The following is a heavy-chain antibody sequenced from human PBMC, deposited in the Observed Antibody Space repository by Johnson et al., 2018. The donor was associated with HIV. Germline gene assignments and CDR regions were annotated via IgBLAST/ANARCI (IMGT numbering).Heavy chain of an antibody. CDR2: IRYDGTNK. Sequence: QVQLVESGGGLVKPGGSLRLSCAASGFTFSNAWMNWVRQAPGKGLEWVAFIRYDGTNKYYADSMKGRFTISRDNSKNTLYLQMSSLRPEDTAVYYCAKIGQWRERLDAFDVWGQGTMVTVSS. CDR3: AKIGQWRERLDAFDV. V-gene: IGHV3-30*02. J-gene: IGHJ3*01. CDR1: GFTFSNAW. D-gene: IGHD6-19*01.